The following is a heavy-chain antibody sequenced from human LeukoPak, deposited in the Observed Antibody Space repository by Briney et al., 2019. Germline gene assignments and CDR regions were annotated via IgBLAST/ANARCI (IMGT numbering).Heavy chain of an antibody. J-gene: IGHJ4*02. CDR2: INPHSGGT. V-gene: IGHV1-2*02. CDR3: ARDRYGDGFAHFDY. D-gene: IGHD5-24*01. Sequence: GASVKVSCKASGYRFTGYYIHWVRQAPGQGLEWMGWINPHSGGTKFAQKFQGRVAITRDTSITTAYMDLSRLTSDDTAVYYCARDRYGDGFAHFDYWGQGALVTVSS. CDR1: GYRFTGYY.